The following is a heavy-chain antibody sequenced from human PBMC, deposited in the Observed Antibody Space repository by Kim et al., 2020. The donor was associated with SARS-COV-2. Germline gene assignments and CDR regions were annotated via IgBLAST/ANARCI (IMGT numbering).Heavy chain of an antibody. V-gene: IGHV4-61*01. J-gene: IGHJ4*02. CDR1: GGSLSSGSYY. CDR2: IYYSGTT. CDR3: ARGALYYFDTTGTFWDN. D-gene: IGHD3-22*01. Sequence: ETLSLTCTVSGGSLSSGSYYWSWIRQPPGKGLEWIGYIYYSGTTKYNPSLKSRVTISVDTSKNQFSLKLSSVTAADTAVYYCARGALYYFDTTGTFWDNWGQGTLVTVSS.